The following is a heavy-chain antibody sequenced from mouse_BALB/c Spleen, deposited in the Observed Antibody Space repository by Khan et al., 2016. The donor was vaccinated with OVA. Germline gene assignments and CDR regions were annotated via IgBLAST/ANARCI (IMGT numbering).Heavy chain of an antibody. V-gene: IGHV1-20*02. CDR3: ARKNGSDFDY. D-gene: IGHD1-1*01. CDR2: INPHIGET. Sequence: VQLQQSGPELVKPGASVMISCKASGYSFTGYFMNWVMQSHGKSLEWIGRINPHIGETLYNQKFKGKATLTVDESSRTAHMELRSLASEDSAVYYCARKNGSDFDYWGQGTTLTVSS. J-gene: IGHJ2*01. CDR1: GYSFTGYF.